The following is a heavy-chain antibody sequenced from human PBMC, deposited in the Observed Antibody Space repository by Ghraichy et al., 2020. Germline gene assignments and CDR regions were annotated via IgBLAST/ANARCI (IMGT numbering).Heavy chain of an antibody. J-gene: IGHJ4*02. CDR3: ARDPFQSWGY. V-gene: IGHV3-53*01. CDR2: FYSDAGGGPV. D-gene: IGHD7-27*01. CDR1: GFSVTDNF. Sequence: EGSLRLSCAASGFSVTDNFMSWFRQAPGKALEWVSVFYSDAGGGPVYYADSVRGRFIISRDKSQNTLYLQMNNLRVDDTAVYYCARDPFQSWGYWGQGTLVTVSS.